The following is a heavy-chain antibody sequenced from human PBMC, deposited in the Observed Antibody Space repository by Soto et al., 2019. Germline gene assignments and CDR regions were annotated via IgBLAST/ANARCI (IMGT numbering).Heavy chain of an antibody. CDR2: TYYRSKWYN. J-gene: IGHJ5*02. D-gene: IGHD2-2*01. Sequence: SQTLSLTCAISGDSVSSNSAAWNWIRQSPSRGLEWLGRTYYRSKWYNDYAVSVKSRITINPDTSKNQFSLQLNSVTPEDTAVYYCAREEDIVVVPAAYNWFDPWGQGTLVTVS. CDR1: GDSVSSNSAA. CDR3: AREEDIVVVPAAYNWFDP. V-gene: IGHV6-1*01.